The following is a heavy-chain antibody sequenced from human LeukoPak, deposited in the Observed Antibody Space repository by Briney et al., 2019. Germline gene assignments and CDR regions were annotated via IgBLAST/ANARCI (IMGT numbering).Heavy chain of an antibody. CDR2: IKQDGSEK. V-gene: IGHV3-7*03. CDR1: GFTFSSYW. CDR3: ALKGVGGELGGFDS. D-gene: IGHD1-26*01. J-gene: IGHJ4*02. Sequence: GGSLRLSCAASGFTFSSYWMSWVRQAPGKGLEWVANIKQDGSEKYYVDSVKGRFTISRDNAKNSLYLQMNSLRAEDTALYHCALKGVGGELGGFDSWGQGTLVTVSS.